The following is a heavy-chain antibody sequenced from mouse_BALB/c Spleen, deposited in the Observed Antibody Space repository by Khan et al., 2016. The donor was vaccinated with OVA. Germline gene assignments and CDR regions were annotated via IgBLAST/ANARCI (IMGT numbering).Heavy chain of an antibody. CDR1: GYTFTSHT. CDR3: ARRTTEYAMDY. D-gene: IGHD2-14*01. V-gene: IGHV1-4*01. CDR2: INPRSGYT. J-gene: IGHJ4*01. Sequence: QVQLQQSGAELARPGASVKMSCKASGYTFTSHTMHWVKQRPGQGLEWIGYINPRSGYTNYNQKFNDKATLTADISSSTAYMQLSSLTSEDSAVYYCARRTTEYAMDYWGQGTSVTVSA.